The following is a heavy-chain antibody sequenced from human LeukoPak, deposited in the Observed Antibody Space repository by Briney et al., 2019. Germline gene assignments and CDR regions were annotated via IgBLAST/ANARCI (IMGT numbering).Heavy chain of an antibody. Sequence: GGSLRLSCAASGFTFSSYSMNWVRQAPGKGLEWVSYISSSSSTIYYADSVEGRFTISRDNAKNSLYLQMNSLRAEDTAVYYCARTPDSSGYYYLYYYYYYGMDVWGQGTTVTVSS. J-gene: IGHJ6*02. D-gene: IGHD3-22*01. V-gene: IGHV3-48*01. CDR2: ISSSSSTI. CDR3: ARTPDSSGYYYLYYYYYYGMDV. CDR1: GFTFSSYS.